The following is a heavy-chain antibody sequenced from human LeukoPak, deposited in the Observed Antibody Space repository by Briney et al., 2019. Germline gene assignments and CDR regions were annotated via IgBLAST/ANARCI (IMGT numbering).Heavy chain of an antibody. Sequence: SGGSLRLSCAASGFTVSSNYMSWVRQAPGKGLEWVSIIYSGGSTNYADSVKGRFTTSRDNSKNTLYLQMNSLRAEDTAVYYCASGSGSYRTSYYYMDVWGKGTTVTVSS. J-gene: IGHJ6*03. CDR2: IYSGGST. V-gene: IGHV3-53*01. CDR3: ASGSGSYRTSYYYMDV. D-gene: IGHD3-10*01. CDR1: GFTVSSNY.